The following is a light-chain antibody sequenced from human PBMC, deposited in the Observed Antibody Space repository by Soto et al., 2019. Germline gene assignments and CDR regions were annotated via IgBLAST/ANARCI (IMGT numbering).Light chain of an antibody. J-gene: IGKJ1*01. CDR3: QHYNSYSEA. Sequence: DIQMTQSPSTLSGSVGDRVTITCRASQTISSWLAWYRQKPGKAPKLLIYKASTLKSGVPSRFSGSGSGTEFTLTISSLQPVDFATYYCQHYNSYSEAFGQGTKVE. V-gene: IGKV1-5*03. CDR2: KAS. CDR1: QTISSW.